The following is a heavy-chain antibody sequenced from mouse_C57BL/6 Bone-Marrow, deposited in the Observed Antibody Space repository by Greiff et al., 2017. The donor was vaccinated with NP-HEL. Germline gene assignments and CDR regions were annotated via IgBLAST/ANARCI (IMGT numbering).Heavy chain of an antibody. D-gene: IGHD1-1*01. Sequence: VKLMESGAELVRPGASVTLSCKASGYTFTDYEMHWVKQTPVHGLVWIGAIDPETGGTAYNQKFKGKAILTADKSSSTAYMELRSLTSEDSAVYYCTRGPSYYGSGAWFAYWGQGTLVTVSA. CDR2: IDPETGGT. V-gene: IGHV1-15*01. CDR1: GYTFTDYE. J-gene: IGHJ3*01. CDR3: TRGPSYYGSGAWFAY.